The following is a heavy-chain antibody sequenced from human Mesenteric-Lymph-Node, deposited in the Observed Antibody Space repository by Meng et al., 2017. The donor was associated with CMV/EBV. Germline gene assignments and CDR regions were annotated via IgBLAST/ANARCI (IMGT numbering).Heavy chain of an antibody. D-gene: IGHD3-3*01. CDR2: ISAYNGNT. J-gene: IGHJ6*02. Sequence: ASVKVSCKASGYTFTSYGISWVRQAPGQGLEWMGWISAYNGNTNYAQKLQGRVTMTTDTSTSTAYMELRSLRSDDTAVYYCARVVGPYYDFWSGYYRYYYYYYGMDVWGQGTTVTVSS. CDR3: ARVVGPYYDFWSGYYRYYYYYYGMDV. V-gene: IGHV1-18*01. CDR1: GYTFTSYG.